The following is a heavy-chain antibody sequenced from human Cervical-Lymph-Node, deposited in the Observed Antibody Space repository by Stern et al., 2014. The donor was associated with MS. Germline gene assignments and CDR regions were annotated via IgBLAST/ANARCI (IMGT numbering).Heavy chain of an antibody. J-gene: IGHJ4*02. D-gene: IGHD1-26*01. CDR2: ISYDGRDK. Sequence: VQLLESGGGVVQPGRSLRLSCAASGFVFRRYALHWVRQAPGKGLEWVALISYDGRDKYYTDSVKGRFTVSRDNSNNTVDLEMNSLRLEDTAVYYCVKGGSGSYLDWGQGSLVTVSS. CDR3: VKGGSGSYLD. CDR1: GFVFRRYA. V-gene: IGHV3-30*04.